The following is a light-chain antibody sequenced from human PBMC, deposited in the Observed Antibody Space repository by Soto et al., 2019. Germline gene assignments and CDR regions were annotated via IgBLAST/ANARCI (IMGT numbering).Light chain of an antibody. V-gene: IGKV1-5*03. J-gene: IGKJ1*01. CDR2: KAS. CDR3: QQYSTYWT. CDR1: QSISSW. Sequence: DIQMTQSPSTLSASVGDRVTITCRASQSISSWLAWYQQRPGKAPKLLIYKASSLERGVPSRFSGSGSETEFTLAISSLQADDFATYYCQQYSTYWTFGQGTKVEIK.